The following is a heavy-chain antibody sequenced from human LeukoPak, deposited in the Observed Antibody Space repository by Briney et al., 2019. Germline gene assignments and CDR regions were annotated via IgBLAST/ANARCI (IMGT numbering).Heavy chain of an antibody. CDR3: ARGGDYGDLRYFDY. D-gene: IGHD4-17*01. CDR2: IHYSGST. Sequence: SETLSLTCTVSGGSISSYYWSWIRLPPGKGLEWIGYIHYSGSTNYNPSLKSRVTMSVDTSKNQFSLKLSSVTAADTAVYYCARGGDYGDLRYFDYWGQGTLVTVSS. CDR1: GGSISSYY. J-gene: IGHJ4*02. V-gene: IGHV4-59*08.